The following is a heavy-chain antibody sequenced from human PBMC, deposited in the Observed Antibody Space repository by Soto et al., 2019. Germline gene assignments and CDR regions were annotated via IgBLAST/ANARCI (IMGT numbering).Heavy chain of an antibody. CDR2: IIPILGIA. J-gene: IGHJ4*02. V-gene: IGHV1-69*04. CDR3: AREPRRQRAAGTNY. D-gene: IGHD6-13*01. Sequence: SVKVSCKASGGTFSSYTISWVRQAPGLGLEWMGRIIPILGIANYAQKFQGRVTITADKSTSTAYMELSSLRSEDTAVYYCAREPRRQRAAGTNYWGQGTLVTVSS. CDR1: GGTFSSYT.